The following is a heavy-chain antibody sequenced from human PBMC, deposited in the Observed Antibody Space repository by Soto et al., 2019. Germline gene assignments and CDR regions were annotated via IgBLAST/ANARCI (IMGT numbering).Heavy chain of an antibody. CDR3: ARASGYSSSWYRSYYGMDV. D-gene: IGHD6-13*01. V-gene: IGHV3-74*03. Sequence: GGSLRLSCAASGFTFSTYWMHWVRQAPGKGLVWVSRINTDGSSTTYADSVKGRFTISRDNAKNTLYLQMNSLRAEDTAVYYCARASGYSSSWYRSYYGMDVWGQGTTVTVSS. CDR2: INTDGSST. J-gene: IGHJ6*02. CDR1: GFTFSTYW.